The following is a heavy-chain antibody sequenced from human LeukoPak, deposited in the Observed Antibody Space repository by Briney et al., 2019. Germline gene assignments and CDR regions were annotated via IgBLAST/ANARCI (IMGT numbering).Heavy chain of an antibody. D-gene: IGHD3-22*01. CDR1: GGSISSHY. V-gene: IGHV4-59*11. J-gene: IGHJ3*02. Sequence: SETLSLTCTVSGGSISSHYWSWIRQPPGKGREWIGYIYYSGSTNYNPSLKSRVTISVDTSKTQFSLKLRSVTAADTAVYYCARVHDSSGYDAFDIWGQGTMVTVSS. CDR3: ARVHDSSGYDAFDI. CDR2: IYYSGST.